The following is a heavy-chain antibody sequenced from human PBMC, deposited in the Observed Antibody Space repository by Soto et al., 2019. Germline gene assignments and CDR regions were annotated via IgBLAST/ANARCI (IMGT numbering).Heavy chain of an antibody. J-gene: IGHJ4*02. Sequence: EVQLLESGGGLVQPGGSLRLSCEAAGLTFSNYAMSWVRQAPGGGPEGGSAIRGSGGSPYYADSVKGRFTISRDNSKNTLYLQIKSLRAEDTAVYFCAKDKGWDYGDYGDSYFDHWGQGTLVTVSS. CDR3: AKDKGWDYGDYGDSYFDH. CDR2: IRGSGGSP. V-gene: IGHV3-23*01. CDR1: GLTFSNYA. D-gene: IGHD4-17*01.